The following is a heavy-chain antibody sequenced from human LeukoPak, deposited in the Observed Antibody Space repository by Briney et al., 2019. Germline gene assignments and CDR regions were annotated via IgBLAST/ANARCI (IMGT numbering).Heavy chain of an antibody. CDR1: GFTFSSYA. D-gene: IGHD1-26*01. J-gene: IGHJ4*02. Sequence: GGSLRLSCAASGFTFSSYAMSWVRQAPGKGLEWVSAISGSGGSTYYADSVKGRFTISRDNSKNTLYLQMNSLRAEDTAAYYCAKDRVGATLNFDYWGQGTLVTVSS. CDR2: ISGSGGST. CDR3: AKDRVGATLNFDY. V-gene: IGHV3-23*01.